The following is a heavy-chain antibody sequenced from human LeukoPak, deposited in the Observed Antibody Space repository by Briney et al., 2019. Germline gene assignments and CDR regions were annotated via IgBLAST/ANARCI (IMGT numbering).Heavy chain of an antibody. J-gene: IGHJ4*02. V-gene: IGHV4-34*01. CDR2: INHSGST. D-gene: IGHD3-22*01. Sequence: SETLSLTCTVSGGSISGYYWSWIRQPPGKGLEWIGEINHSGSTNYNPSLKSRVTISVDTSKNQFSLKLSSVTAADTAVYYCARGPKGSDDSSGYYFHEYYFDYWGQGTLVTVSS. CDR1: GGSISGYY. CDR3: ARGPKGSDDSSGYYFHEYYFDY.